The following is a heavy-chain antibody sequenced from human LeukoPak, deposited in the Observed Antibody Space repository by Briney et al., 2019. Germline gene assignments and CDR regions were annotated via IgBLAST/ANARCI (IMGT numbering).Heavy chain of an antibody. D-gene: IGHD3-10*01. CDR2: INPNSGGT. CDR1: GYTFTGYY. J-gene: IGHJ5*02. V-gene: IGHV1-2*02. Sequence: ASVKVSCKASGYTFTGYYMYWVRQAPGQGLEWMGWINPNSGGTNYAQKFQGRVTMTRDTSISTAYMELSRLRSDDTAVYYCARVEWFGELSGYNWFDPWGQGTLVTVSS. CDR3: ARVEWFGELSGYNWFDP.